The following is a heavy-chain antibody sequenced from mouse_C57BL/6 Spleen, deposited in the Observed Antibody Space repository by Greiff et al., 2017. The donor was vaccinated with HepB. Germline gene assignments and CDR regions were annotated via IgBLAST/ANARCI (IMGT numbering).Heavy chain of an antibody. CDR2: ISYDGSN. Sequence: EVKLQESGPGLVKPSQSLSLTCSVTGYSITSGYYWNWIRQFPGNKLEWMGYISYDGSNNYNPSLKNRISITRDTSKNQFFLKLNSVTTEDTATYYCARDSSGVFDYWGQGTTLTVSS. CDR1: GYSITSGYY. CDR3: ARDSSGVFDY. D-gene: IGHD3-2*02. J-gene: IGHJ2*01. V-gene: IGHV3-6*01.